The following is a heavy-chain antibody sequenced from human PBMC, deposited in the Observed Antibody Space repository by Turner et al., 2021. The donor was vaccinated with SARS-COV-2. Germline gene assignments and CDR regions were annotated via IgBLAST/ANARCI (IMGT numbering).Heavy chain of an antibody. V-gene: IGHV4-61*08. CDR3: TRELGFCSDGSCRFEYDY. Sequence: QVQLQESGPGLVKPSQTLSLTCTVPGGSISIGGYYWSWIRQHPGKGLEWIGYIHFSGTTNYNPSLRSRVTISLDTSKSQFSLHLRSVTAADTAVYYCTRELGFCSDGSCRFEYDYWGQGTLVTVSS. CDR2: IHFSGTT. J-gene: IGHJ4*02. CDR1: GGSISIGGYY. D-gene: IGHD2-15*01.